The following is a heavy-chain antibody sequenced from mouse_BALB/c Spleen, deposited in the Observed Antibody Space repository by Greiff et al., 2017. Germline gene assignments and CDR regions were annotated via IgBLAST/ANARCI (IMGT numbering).Heavy chain of an antibody. J-gene: IGHJ3*01. CDR2: INPSTGYT. V-gene: IGHV1-7*01. Sequence: QVQLQQSGAELAKPGASVKMSCKASGYTFTSYWMHWVKQRPGQGLEWIGYINPSTGYTEYNQKFKDKATLTADKSSSTAYMQLSSLTSEDSAVYYCAREGYYRYDPFAYWGQGTLVTVSA. D-gene: IGHD2-14*01. CDR1: GYTFTSYW. CDR3: AREGYYRYDPFAY.